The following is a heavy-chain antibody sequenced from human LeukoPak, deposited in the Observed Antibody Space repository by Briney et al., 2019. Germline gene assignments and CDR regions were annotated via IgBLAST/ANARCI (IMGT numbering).Heavy chain of an antibody. D-gene: IGHD6-13*01. J-gene: IGHJ4*02. CDR3: ARAWWQQLAPLDY. CDR2: TYYRSKWYN. V-gene: IGHV6-1*01. Sequence: SQTLSLTCAISGDSVSSNSAAWHWIRQSPSRGLEWLGRTYYRSKWYNDYAVSVKSRITINPDTSKNQFPLQLNSVTPEDTAEYYCARAWWQQLAPLDYWGQGTLVTVSS. CDR1: GDSVSSNSAA.